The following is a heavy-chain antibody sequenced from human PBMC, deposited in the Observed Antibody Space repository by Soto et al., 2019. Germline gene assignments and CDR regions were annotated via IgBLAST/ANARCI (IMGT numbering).Heavy chain of an antibody. Sequence: ASVQVSCKASGFTFTSSAVQWVRQLRGQRLEWIGWIVVGSGNTNYAQKFQERVTITRDVSTSTAYMELSGLRSEDTAVYYCAAVEYSGGWYRDYYYYGMDVWSQGTTVTVSS. J-gene: IGHJ6*02. CDR2: IVVGSGNT. CDR3: AAVEYSGGWYRDYYYYGMDV. CDR1: GFTFTSSA. D-gene: IGHD6-19*01. V-gene: IGHV1-58*01.